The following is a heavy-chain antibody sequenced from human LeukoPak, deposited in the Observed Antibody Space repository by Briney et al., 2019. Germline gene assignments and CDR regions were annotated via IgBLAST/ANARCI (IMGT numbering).Heavy chain of an antibody. J-gene: IGHJ4*02. V-gene: IGHV4-34*01. D-gene: IGHD3-10*01. CDR3: ARVTVTTVRGVIITSSEYYFGY. CDR2: INHSGST. Sequence: GSLRLSCAASGFTVSNAWMTWVRQPPGKGLEWIGEINHSGSTNYNPSLKSRVTISVDTSKNQFSLKLSSVTAADTAVYYCARVTVTTVRGVIITSSEYYFGYWGQGTLVTVSS. CDR1: GFTVSNAW.